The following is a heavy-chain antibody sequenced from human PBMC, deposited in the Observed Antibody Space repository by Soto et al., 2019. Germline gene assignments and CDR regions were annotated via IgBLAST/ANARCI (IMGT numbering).Heavy chain of an antibody. CDR1: GYTFTSYD. Sequence: ASVQVCCKASGYTFTSYDINWVRQATGQGLEWMGWMNPNSGNTGYAQKFQGRVTMTRNTSISTAYMELSSLRSEDTAVYYCARGRWMGTSAGLDYDFWSGYYPYDYWGQGTLVTVSS. V-gene: IGHV1-8*01. D-gene: IGHD3-3*01. J-gene: IGHJ4*02. CDR3: ARGRWMGTSAGLDYDFWSGYYPYDY. CDR2: MNPNSGNT.